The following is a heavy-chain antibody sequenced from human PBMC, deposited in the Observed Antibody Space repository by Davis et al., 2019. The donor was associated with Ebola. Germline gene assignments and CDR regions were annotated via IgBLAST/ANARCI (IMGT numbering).Heavy chain of an antibody. V-gene: IGHV3-30*03. CDR2: ISYDGSNK. Sequence: GGSLRLSCAASGFTFSSYWMSWVRQAPGKGLEWVAVISYDGSNKYYADSVKGRFTISRDNSKNTLYLQMNSLRAEDTAVYYCARAVIGFPPDYWGQGTLVTVSS. CDR1: GFTFSSYW. CDR3: ARAVIGFPPDY. D-gene: IGHD2/OR15-2a*01. J-gene: IGHJ4*02.